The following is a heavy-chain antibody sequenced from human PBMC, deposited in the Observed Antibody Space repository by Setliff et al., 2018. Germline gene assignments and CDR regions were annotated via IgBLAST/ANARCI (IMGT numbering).Heavy chain of an antibody. CDR3: ARVKVIVGATPRTCYMDV. CDR2: MNPNSGNT. D-gene: IGHD1-26*01. CDR1: GYTFTSYD. Sequence: ASVKVSCKASGYTFTSYDINWVRQATGQGLEWMGWMNPNSGNTGYAQKFQGRVTITRNTSISTAYMELSSLRSEDTAVYYCARVKVIVGATPRTCYMDVWGKGTTVTVSS. J-gene: IGHJ6*03. V-gene: IGHV1-8*03.